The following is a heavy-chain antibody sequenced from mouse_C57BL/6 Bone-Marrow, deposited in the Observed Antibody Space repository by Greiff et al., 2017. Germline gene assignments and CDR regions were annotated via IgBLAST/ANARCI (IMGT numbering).Heavy chain of an antibody. J-gene: IGHJ4*01. CDR1: GFTFSSYA. CDR3: ARVYYYAMDY. CDR2: ISDGGSYT. V-gene: IGHV5-4*01. Sequence: EVQRVESGGGLVQPGGSLKLSCAASGFTFSSYAMSWVRQTPEKRLEWVATISDGGSYTYYPDNVKGRFTISRDNAKNNLYLQMSHLKSEDTAMYYCARVYYYAMDYWGQGTSVTVSS.